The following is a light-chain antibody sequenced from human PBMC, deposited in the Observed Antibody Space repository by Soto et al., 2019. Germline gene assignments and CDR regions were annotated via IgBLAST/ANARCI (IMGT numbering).Light chain of an antibody. CDR1: QSGNSNF. V-gene: IGKV3-20*01. CDR3: QQMRT. CDR2: GAS. Sequence: IALPQSPGTLSLSPGEIATLSCRATQSGNSNFLAWYQQRPGQAPRLLIHGASSRATGIPDRFGGSGSGTDFILTISRLEPEDFAVYYCQQMRTFGQGTKVESK. J-gene: IGKJ1*01.